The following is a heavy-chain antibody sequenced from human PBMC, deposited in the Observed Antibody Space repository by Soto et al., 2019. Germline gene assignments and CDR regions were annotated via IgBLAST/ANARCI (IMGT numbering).Heavy chain of an antibody. CDR3: ARVRGRSYYGSGRTSYYYYGMDV. CDR1: GGSFSGYY. V-gene: IGHV4-34*01. Sequence: PSETLSLTCAVYGGSFSGYYWSWIRQPPGKGLEWIGEINHSGSTNYNPSLKSRVTISVDTSKNQFSLKLSSVTAADTAVYYCARVRGRSYYGSGRTSYYYYGMDVWGQGTTVT. J-gene: IGHJ6*02. CDR2: INHSGST. D-gene: IGHD3-10*01.